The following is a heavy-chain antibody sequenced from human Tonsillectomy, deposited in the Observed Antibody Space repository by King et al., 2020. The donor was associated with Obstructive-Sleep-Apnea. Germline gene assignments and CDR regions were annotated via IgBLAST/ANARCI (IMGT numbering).Heavy chain of an antibody. CDR3: AKETPSDTSVGAGDAFDV. Sequence: DVQLVESGGSLVHPGGSLRLSCEGSGFTFSTFIMNWVRQAPGKGLEWVSSISRSGQSPYYTDSVKGRFTISRDNSKNTLYLQMNNLRGEDTAVYYCAKETPSDTSVGAGDAFDVWGQGTLVTVSS. D-gene: IGHD6-19*01. CDR2: ISRSGQSP. CDR1: GFTFSTFI. V-gene: IGHV3-23*04. J-gene: IGHJ3*01.